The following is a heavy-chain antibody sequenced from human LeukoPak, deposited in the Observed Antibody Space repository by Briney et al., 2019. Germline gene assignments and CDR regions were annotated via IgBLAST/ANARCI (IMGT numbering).Heavy chain of an antibody. CDR2: MNPNSGNT. CDR3: ARGIVHYDILTGYYTFFLLFDY. D-gene: IGHD3-9*01. J-gene: IGHJ4*02. CDR1: GYTFTSCD. Sequence: ASVKVSCKASGYTFTSCDINWMRQATGQGLEWMGWMNPNSGNTGYAQKLQGRVTMTRNTSISTAYMELSSLRSEDTAVYYCARGIVHYDILTGYYTFFLLFDYWGQGTLVTVSS. V-gene: IGHV1-8*01.